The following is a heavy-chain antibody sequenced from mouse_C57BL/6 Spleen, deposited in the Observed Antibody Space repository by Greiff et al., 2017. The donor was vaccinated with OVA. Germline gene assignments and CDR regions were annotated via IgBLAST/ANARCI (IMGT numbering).Heavy chain of an antibody. J-gene: IGHJ2*01. V-gene: IGHV1-82*01. CDR1: GYAFSSSW. CDR3: AGMVTTDYFDY. Sequence: QVQLQQSGPELVKPGASVKISCKASGYAFSSSWMNWVKQRPGKGLEWIGRIYPGDGDTNYNGKFKGKATLTADKSSSTAYMQLSSLTSEDSAVYFCAGMVTTDYFDYWGQGTTLTVSS. D-gene: IGHD2-2*01. CDR2: IYPGDGDT.